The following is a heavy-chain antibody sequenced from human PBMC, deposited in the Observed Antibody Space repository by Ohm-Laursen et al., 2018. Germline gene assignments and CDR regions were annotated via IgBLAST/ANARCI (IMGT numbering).Heavy chain of an antibody. V-gene: IGHV5-51*01. Sequence: ESLRISCKGSGYSFTSYWIGWVRQMPGKGLEWMGIIYPGDSDTRYSPSFQGQITISADKSISTAYLQWSSLKASDTAMYYCARQISGSSGLYGMDVWGQGTTVTVSS. CDR1: GYSFTSYW. CDR2: IYPGDSDT. J-gene: IGHJ6*02. CDR3: ARQISGSSGLYGMDV. D-gene: IGHD6-19*01.